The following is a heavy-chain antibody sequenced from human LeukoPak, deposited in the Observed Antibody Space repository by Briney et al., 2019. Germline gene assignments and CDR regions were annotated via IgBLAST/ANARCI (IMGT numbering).Heavy chain of an antibody. V-gene: IGHV3-33*01. CDR1: GFTFSNYG. Sequence: GGSLRLSCAASGFTFSNYGMHWVRQAPGKGLEWVAVIWYDGSNKYYADSVKGRFTISRDNSKNTLYLQMNSLRAEDTAVYYCASVWGSGSYSFDYWGQGTLVTVSS. J-gene: IGHJ4*02. D-gene: IGHD1-26*01. CDR3: ASVWGSGSYSFDY. CDR2: IWYDGSNK.